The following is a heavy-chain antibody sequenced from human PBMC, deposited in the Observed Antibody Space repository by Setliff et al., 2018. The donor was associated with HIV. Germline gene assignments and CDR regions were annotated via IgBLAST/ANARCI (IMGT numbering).Heavy chain of an antibody. Sequence: PGGSLRLSCEASGFTVSSSYMAWVRQAPGKGLEWVAVIWYDGSNKYHADSVKGRFTISRDNSKTTLFLQMNSLRAEDTAVYHCARDGVVPAAKRSRYYNYMDVWGKGTTVTVSS. CDR2: IWYDGSNK. CDR1: GFTVSSSY. J-gene: IGHJ6*03. CDR3: ARDGVVPAAKRSRYYNYMDV. V-gene: IGHV3-33*08. D-gene: IGHD2-2*01.